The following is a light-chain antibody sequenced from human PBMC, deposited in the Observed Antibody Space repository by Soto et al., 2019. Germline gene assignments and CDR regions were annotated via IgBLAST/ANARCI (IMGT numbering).Light chain of an antibody. Sequence: QSVLTQPASVSGSPGESITISCTGTSSDVGGYDYVSWYQHHPGKAPKLMIYEVSNRPSGVSNRFSASKSGNTASLTISAIQTEDEADYYCRSYSSINTRSYVFGKGTKVTV. J-gene: IGLJ1*01. CDR2: EVS. CDR3: RSYSSINTRSYV. CDR1: SSDVGGYDY. V-gene: IGLV2-14*01.